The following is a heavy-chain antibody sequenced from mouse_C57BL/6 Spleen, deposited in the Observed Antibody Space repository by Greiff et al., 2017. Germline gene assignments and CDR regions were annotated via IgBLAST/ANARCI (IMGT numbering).Heavy chain of an antibody. CDR1: GFTFSSYT. V-gene: IGHV5-9*01. J-gene: IGHJ1*03. Sequence: EVQRVESGGGLVKPGGSLKLSCAASGFTFSSYTMSWVRQTPEKRLEWVATISGGGGNTYYPDSVKGRFTISRDNAKNTLYLQMSSLRSEDTALYYCARHSPYYGSSYDWYFDVWGTGTTVTVSS. CDR2: ISGGGGNT. CDR3: ARHSPYYGSSYDWYFDV. D-gene: IGHD1-1*01.